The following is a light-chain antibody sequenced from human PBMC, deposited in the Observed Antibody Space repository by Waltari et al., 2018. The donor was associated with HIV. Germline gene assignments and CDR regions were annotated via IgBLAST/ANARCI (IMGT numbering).Light chain of an antibody. CDR3: QQTFSPPRT. CDR2: GAS. CDR1: QNIVTY. Sequence: DIKMTQSPSSLSASVGDRVTITCRATQNIVTYLNWYLQSPGKAPTLLIFGASTLQDGVSSRFSGSGSGTEFTLSIAGLQPEDFGTYSCQQTFSPPRTFGPGT. V-gene: IGKV1-39*01. J-gene: IGKJ2*01.